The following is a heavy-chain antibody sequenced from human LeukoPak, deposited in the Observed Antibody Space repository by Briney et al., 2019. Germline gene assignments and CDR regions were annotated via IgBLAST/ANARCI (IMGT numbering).Heavy chain of an antibody. CDR2: IIPILGIA. J-gene: IGHJ4*02. CDR1: GGTFSSYA. V-gene: IGHV1-69*04. CDR3: ARDLSSIYFFDY. Sequence: GASVKASCKASGGTFSSYAISWVRQAPGQGLEWMGRIIPILGIANYAQKFQGRVTITADKSTSTAYMELSSLRSDDTAVYYCARDLSSIYFFDYWGQGTLVTVSS. D-gene: IGHD3-3*01.